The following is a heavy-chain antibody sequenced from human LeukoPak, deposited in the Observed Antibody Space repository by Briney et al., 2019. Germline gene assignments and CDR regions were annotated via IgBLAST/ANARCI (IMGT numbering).Heavy chain of an antibody. CDR3: ARERGAYYDSSGYYYGDAFDI. Sequence: GGSLRLSCAASGFTVSSNYMSWVRQAPGKGLEWVSVIYSGGSTYYADSVKGRFTISRDNSKNTLYLQMNSLRAEDTAAYYWARERGAYYDSSGYYYGDAFDILGQGTMVTVSS. V-gene: IGHV3-53*01. CDR2: IYSGGST. CDR1: GFTVSSNY. J-gene: IGHJ3*02. D-gene: IGHD3-22*01.